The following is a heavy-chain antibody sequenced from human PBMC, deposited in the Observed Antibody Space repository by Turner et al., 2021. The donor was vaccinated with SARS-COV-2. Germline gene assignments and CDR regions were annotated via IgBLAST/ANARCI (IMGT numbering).Heavy chain of an antibody. CDR1: GYTLIELS. D-gene: IGHD2-21*02. J-gene: IGHJ4*02. V-gene: IGHV1-24*01. CDR2: FDPEDGET. Sequence: QVQLVQSGAEVKKPGASVKASCKVSGYTLIELSMHWVRQAPGKGLEWMGGFDPEDGETISAQKFQGRVTMTEDTSTDTAYMELSSLRSEDTAVYYCATGYAYCGGDCSIHYWGQGTLVTVSS. CDR3: ATGYAYCGGDCSIHY.